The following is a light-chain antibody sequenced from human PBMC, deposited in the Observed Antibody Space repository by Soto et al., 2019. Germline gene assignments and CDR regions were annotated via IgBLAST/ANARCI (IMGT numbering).Light chain of an antibody. V-gene: IGKV1-5*03. Sequence: DIQMTQSPSTLSASVGDRVTITCRASQSIDTWLAWHQQKPGQAPKLLISKASSLESGVPSRFSGSGSGTEFTLTISSLQPDDSATYYCQQYRGYRAFGQGTKVEI. J-gene: IGKJ1*01. CDR3: QQYRGYRA. CDR2: KAS. CDR1: QSIDTW.